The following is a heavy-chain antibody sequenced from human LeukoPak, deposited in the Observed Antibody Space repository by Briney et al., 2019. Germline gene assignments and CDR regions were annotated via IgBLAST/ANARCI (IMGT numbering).Heavy chain of an antibody. V-gene: IGHV1-69*05. CDR2: IIPIFGTA. CDR1: GGTFSSYA. Sequence: GASVKVSCKASGGTFSSYAISWVRQAPGQGLEWMGGIIPIFGTANYAQKFQGRVTITTDESTSTAYMELSSLRSEDTAVYYCVRISGSYYGSNDYWGQGTLVTVSS. J-gene: IGHJ4*02. CDR3: VRISGSYYGSNDY. D-gene: IGHD1-26*01.